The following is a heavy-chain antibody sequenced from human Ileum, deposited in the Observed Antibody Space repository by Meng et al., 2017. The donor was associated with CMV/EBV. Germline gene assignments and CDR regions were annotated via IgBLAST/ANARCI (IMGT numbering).Heavy chain of an antibody. CDR2: INHDGSDT. D-gene: IGHD3-10*01. J-gene: IGHJ5*02. CDR3: VRENGVSASRGNRFDP. V-gene: IGHV3-74*01. Sequence: GESLKISCAASGFAFSGYWMHWARQAPGKGLVWVSRINHDGSDTIYADSVKGRFTISRDNAKSTLYLQMNTLRAGDTAVYYCVRENGVSASRGNRFDPWGQGTLVTVSS. CDR1: GFAFSGYW.